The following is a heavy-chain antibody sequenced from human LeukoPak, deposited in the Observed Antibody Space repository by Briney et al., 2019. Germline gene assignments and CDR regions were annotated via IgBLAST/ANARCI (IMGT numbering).Heavy chain of an antibody. CDR1: GFTFSSYG. D-gene: IGHD6-13*01. CDR2: LSFGGNTK. CDR3: AIAGGYDKDY. Sequence: GRSLRLSCAASGFTFSSYGMHWVRQAPGKGLEWLAVLSFGGNTKYYADSVKGRFTISRDNSKNTLYLQMNSLRAEDTAVYYCAIAGGYDKDYWGQGTLVTVSS. V-gene: IGHV3-33*03. J-gene: IGHJ4*02.